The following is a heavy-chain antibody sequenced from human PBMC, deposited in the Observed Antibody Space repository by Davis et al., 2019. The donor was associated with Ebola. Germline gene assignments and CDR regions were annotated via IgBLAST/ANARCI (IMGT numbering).Heavy chain of an antibody. CDR2: ISGDGGST. CDR3: AKGGYRALDY. D-gene: IGHD1-1*01. V-gene: IGHV3-43*02. J-gene: IGHJ4*02. CDR1: GSTFADYA. Sequence: PGGSLRPSCAASGSTFADYAMHWVRQAPGKGLEWVSFISGDGGSTYYADSVKGRFTISRDNSKNSLYLQMNSLRTENTALYYCAKGGYRALDYWGQGTLVTVSS.